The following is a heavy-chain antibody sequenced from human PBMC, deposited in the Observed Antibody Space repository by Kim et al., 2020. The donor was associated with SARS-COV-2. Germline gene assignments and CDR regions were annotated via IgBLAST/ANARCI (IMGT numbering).Heavy chain of an antibody. Sequence: TYYNPSHKNIVTISVDTSKNQFSLKLSSVTAADTAEYYCARSYSYGFLVDWGQGTLVTVSS. V-gene: IGHV4-39*01. CDR2: T. J-gene: IGHJ4*02. CDR3: ARSYSYGFLVD. D-gene: IGHD5-18*01.